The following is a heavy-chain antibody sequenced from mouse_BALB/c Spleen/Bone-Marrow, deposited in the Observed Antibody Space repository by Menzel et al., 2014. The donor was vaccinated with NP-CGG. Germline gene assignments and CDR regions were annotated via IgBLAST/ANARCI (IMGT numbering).Heavy chain of an antibody. CDR1: GFAFSSYD. CDR3: ARHRYYFDY. Sequence: EVKLMESGGGLVKPGGSLKLSCAASGFAFSSYDMSWVRQTPEKRLEWVAYISSGGGSTYYPDTVRGRFTISRDNAKNTLYLQMNSLKSEDTAMYYCARHRYYFDYWGQGTTLTVSS. V-gene: IGHV5-12-1*01. J-gene: IGHJ2*01. CDR2: ISSGGGST.